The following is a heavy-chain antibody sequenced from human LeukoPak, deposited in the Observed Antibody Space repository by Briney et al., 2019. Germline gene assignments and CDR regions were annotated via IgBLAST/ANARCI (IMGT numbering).Heavy chain of an antibody. D-gene: IGHD6-19*01. CDR1: GYTFTSYG. Sequence: ASVKVSCKASGYTFTSYGISWVRQAPGQGLEWMGWISAYNGNINYAQKLQGRVTMTTDTSTSTAYMELRSLRSDDTAVYYCARRLAVASYTDYWGQGTLVTVSS. V-gene: IGHV1-18*01. CDR2: ISAYNGNI. J-gene: IGHJ4*02. CDR3: ARRLAVASYTDY.